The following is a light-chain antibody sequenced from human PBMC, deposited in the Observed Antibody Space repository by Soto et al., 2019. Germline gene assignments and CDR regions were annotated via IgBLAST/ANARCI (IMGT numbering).Light chain of an antibody. V-gene: IGKV1-5*03. CDR1: QNIRSR. J-gene: IGKJ4*01. CDR2: SSS. Sequence: DIQMKQSPSTLSASVGDRVTITSRTSQNIRSRWAWYQQKPGKAPELLIYSSSGLESGVPSRFSGSGSGTEFTLTISSLQPADFATYYCQEYNGNSGLTFGGGTKVEIK. CDR3: QEYNGNSGLT.